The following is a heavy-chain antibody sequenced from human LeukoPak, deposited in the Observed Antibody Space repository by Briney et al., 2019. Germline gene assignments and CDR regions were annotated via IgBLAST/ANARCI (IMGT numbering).Heavy chain of an antibody. Sequence: GGSLRLSCAASGFTFSSYGMHWVRQAPGKGLEWVAFIRYDGSNKYYADSVKGRFTISRDNSKNTLYLQMNSLRAEDTAVYYVVATVVDFDYWAREPWSPSPQ. CDR3: VATVVDFDY. J-gene: IGHJ4*02. CDR1: GFTFSSYG. V-gene: IGHV3-30*02. CDR2: IRYDGSNK. D-gene: IGHD4-23*01.